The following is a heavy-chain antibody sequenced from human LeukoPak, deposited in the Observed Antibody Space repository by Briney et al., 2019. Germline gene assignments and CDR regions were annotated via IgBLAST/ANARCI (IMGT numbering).Heavy chain of an antibody. J-gene: IGHJ4*02. CDR3: AGAEYRGSSGFWGLFDF. CDR1: GGSISGYY. D-gene: IGHD4-23*01. Sequence: PSETLSLTCTVSGGSISGYYWSWIRQPPGKGLEWIGYIYYSGSTNQNPSLKSRVTISVDTSKNQFSLKLSSVTAADTAVYYCAGAEYRGSSGFWGLFDFWGQGTLVNVS. V-gene: IGHV4-59*01. CDR2: IYYSGST.